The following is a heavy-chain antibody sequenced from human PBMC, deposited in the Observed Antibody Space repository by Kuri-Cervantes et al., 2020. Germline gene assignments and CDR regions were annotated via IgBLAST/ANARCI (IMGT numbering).Heavy chain of an antibody. CDR3: ARDLYYYGSGPLGV. J-gene: IGHJ6*04. D-gene: IGHD3-10*01. CDR1: GGSFSGYY. Sequence: GSLRLSCAVYGGSFSGYYWSWIRQPPGKGLEWIGYIYYSGSTKYNPSLKSRVTISVDTSKNQFSLKLSSVTAADTAVYYCARDLYYYGSGPLGVWGKGTTVTVSS. CDR2: IYYSGST. V-gene: IGHV4-59*01.